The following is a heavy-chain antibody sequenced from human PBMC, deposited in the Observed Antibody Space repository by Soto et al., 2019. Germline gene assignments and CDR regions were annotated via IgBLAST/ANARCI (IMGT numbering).Heavy chain of an antibody. CDR3: ARQIYDSDTGPNFQYYFDS. V-gene: IGHV5-10-1*01. D-gene: IGHD3-22*01. CDR1: GYSFAGYW. J-gene: IGHJ4*02. CDR2: IDPSDSQT. Sequence: GESLKISCTGSGYSFAGYWITWVRQKPGKGLEWVGRIDPSDSQTYYSPSFRGHVTISVTKSITTVFLQWSSLRASDTAMYYCARQIYDSDTGPNFQYYFDSWGQGTPVTVSS.